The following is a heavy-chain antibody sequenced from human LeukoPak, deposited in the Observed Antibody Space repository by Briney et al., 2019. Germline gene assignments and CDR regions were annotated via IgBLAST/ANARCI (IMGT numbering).Heavy chain of an antibody. CDR2: ISGSGGST. CDR1: GFTVSSNY. D-gene: IGHD3-10*01. J-gene: IGHJ4*02. V-gene: IGHV3-23*01. CDR3: AKGYYGSGSYFAYDY. Sequence: GGSLRLSCAASGFTVSSNYMSWVRQAPGKGLEWVSAISGSGGSTYYADSVKGRFTISRDNSKNTLYLQMNSLRAEDTAVYYCAKGYYGSGSYFAYDYWGQGTLVTVSS.